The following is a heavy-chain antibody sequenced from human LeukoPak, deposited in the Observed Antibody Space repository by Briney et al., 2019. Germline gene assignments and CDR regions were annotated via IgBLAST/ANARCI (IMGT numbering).Heavy chain of an antibody. CDR1: GGSISSSSYY. V-gene: IGHV4-39*07. D-gene: IGHD6-19*01. CDR2: IYYSGST. Sequence: SETLSLTCTVSGGSISSSSYYWGWIRQPPGKGLEWIGSIYYSGSTYYSPSLKSRVTISVDTSKNQFSLKLSSVTAADTAVYYCARDRQQWLAGDAFDIWGQGTMVTVSS. CDR3: ARDRQQWLAGDAFDI. J-gene: IGHJ3*02.